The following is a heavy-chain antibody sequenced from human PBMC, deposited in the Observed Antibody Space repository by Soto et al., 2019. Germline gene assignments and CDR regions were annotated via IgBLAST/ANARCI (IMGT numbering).Heavy chain of an antibody. Sequence: GASVKFSCKASGYTFTSYGISWVRQAPGQGLEWMGWISAYNGNTNYAQKLQGRVTMTTDTSTSTAYMELRSLRSDDTAVYYCARVSYDSSGYYYPGDIDYWGQGTLVTVSS. V-gene: IGHV1-18*01. J-gene: IGHJ4*02. CDR2: ISAYNGNT. D-gene: IGHD3-22*01. CDR3: ARVSYDSSGYYYPGDIDY. CDR1: GYTFTSYG.